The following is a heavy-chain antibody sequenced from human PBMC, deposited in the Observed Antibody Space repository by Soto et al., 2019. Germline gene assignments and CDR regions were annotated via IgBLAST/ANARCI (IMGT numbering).Heavy chain of an antibody. V-gene: IGHV5-10-1*01. D-gene: IGHD3-22*01. CDR3: ARLPYYYDSSGDAFDI. Sequence: RGESLKISCKGSGYSFTSYWISWVRQMPGKGLEWMGRIDPSDSYTNYSPSFQGHVTISADKSISTAYLQWSSLKASDTAMYYCARLPYYYDSSGDAFDIWGQGTMVTVSS. CDR2: IDPSDSYT. CDR1: GYSFTSYW. J-gene: IGHJ3*02.